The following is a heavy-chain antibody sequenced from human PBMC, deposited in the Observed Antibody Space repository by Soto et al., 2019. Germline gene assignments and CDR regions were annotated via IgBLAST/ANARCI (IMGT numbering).Heavy chain of an antibody. CDR3: AKDPYMTSVTPLY. V-gene: IGHV3-23*01. CDR1: GFTFSSYA. J-gene: IGHJ4*02. CDR2: ISGSGGST. Sequence: EVQLLESGGGLVQPGGSLRLSCAASGFTFSSYAMSWVRQAPGKGLEWVSAISGSGGSTYYADSVKGRFTISRDNSKNTLYLQMNSLRAEDTAVYYGAKDPYMTSVTPLYLGQGTLVTVSS. D-gene: IGHD4-17*01.